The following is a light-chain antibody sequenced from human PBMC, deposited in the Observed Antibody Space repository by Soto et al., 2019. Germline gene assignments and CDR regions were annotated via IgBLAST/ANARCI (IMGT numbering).Light chain of an antibody. CDR1: QSLLHSNGYNY. J-gene: IGKJ5*01. Sequence: DIVMTQSPLSLPVTPGEPASISCRSSQSLLHSNGYNYLDWYLQKPGQSPQLLIYLGSNRASGVPDRFSGSGPGTDFTLKIRRVGAEDVGVYYCMQALRAPITFGRGTRLEIK. CDR3: MQALRAPIT. V-gene: IGKV2-28*01. CDR2: LGS.